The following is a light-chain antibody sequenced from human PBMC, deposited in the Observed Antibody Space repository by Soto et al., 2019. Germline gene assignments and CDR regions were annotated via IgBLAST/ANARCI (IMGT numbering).Light chain of an antibody. Sequence: ESVLAQSPDTPSLSPGEGATLSCRSSQTVISNYLAWYQQKPGQAPRLLIYGASSRATGIPDRFSGSGSGTDFTLTISSLEPEDFAVYYCQQRSNWITFGQGTRLEIK. CDR2: GAS. CDR1: QTVISNY. J-gene: IGKJ5*01. V-gene: IGKV3D-20*02. CDR3: QQRSNWIT.